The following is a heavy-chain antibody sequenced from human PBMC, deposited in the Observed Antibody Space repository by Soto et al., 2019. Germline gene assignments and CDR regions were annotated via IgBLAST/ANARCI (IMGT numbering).Heavy chain of an antibody. J-gene: IGHJ4*01. CDR3: ATDRECCSAGLDY. D-gene: IGHD6-19*01. V-gene: IGHV3-30*03. Sequence: GGSLRLSCAASGFTFSSFGMDWVRQAPGKGLEWVALISYDGSNKNYADSVKARFTISRDKSKNTLYLQMNSLTAEDTAVYYCATDRECCSAGLDYWGQGTLVTAPQ. CDR1: GFTFSSFG. CDR2: ISYDGSNK.